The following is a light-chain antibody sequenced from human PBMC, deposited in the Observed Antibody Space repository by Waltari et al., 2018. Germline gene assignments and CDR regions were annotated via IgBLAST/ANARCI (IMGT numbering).Light chain of an antibody. CDR2: EVI. CDR3: CSYAGNRVI. V-gene: IGLV2-23*02. CDR1: SSDIGSYNL. J-gene: IGLJ2*01. Sequence: QSALTQPASVSGSPGQSITISCTGTSSDIGSYNLVSWYRHHPGEAPKVMIYEVIKRPSGVSNRFYGSKSGNTASLTISGLQAEDEADYYCCSYAGNRVIFGGGTKVTV.